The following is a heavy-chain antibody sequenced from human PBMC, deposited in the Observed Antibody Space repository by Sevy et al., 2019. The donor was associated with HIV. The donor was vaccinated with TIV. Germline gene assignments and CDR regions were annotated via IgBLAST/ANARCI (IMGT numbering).Heavy chain of an antibody. CDR3: ARRHTMYTALDF. CDR1: GYDFNTHW. CDR2: IDVGDSDT. V-gene: IGHV5-51*01. Sequence: GESLKISCKGSGYDFNTHWIVWVRQMPGKGLEWMGIIDVGDSDTRYSPSFQGQVTISADKSINTAYLQWSSLKASDTAMYYCARRHTMYTALDFWGQGTMVTVSS. D-gene: IGHD3-3*01. J-gene: IGHJ3*01.